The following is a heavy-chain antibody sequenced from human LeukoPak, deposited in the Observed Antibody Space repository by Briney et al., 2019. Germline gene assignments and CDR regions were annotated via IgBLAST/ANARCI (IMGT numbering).Heavy chain of an antibody. J-gene: IGHJ3*02. Sequence: ASVKVSCKASGYTFTSYGISWVRQAPGQGLEWMGWIGAYNGNTNYAQKLQGRVTMTTDTSTSTAYMELRSLRSDDTAVYYCARDRSCSSTSCYFDAFDIWGQGTMVTVSS. CDR1: GYTFTSYG. CDR2: IGAYNGNT. D-gene: IGHD2-2*01. CDR3: ARDRSCSSTSCYFDAFDI. V-gene: IGHV1-18*01.